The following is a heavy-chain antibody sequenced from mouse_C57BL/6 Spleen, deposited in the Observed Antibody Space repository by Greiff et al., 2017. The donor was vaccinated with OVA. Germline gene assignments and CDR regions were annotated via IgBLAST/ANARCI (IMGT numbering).Heavy chain of an antibody. CDR3: ARYYYGSEWYFDV. CDR1: GFTFTDYY. V-gene: IGHV7-3*01. J-gene: IGHJ1*03. D-gene: IGHD1-1*01. Sequence: EVQRVESGGGLVQPGGSLSLSCAASGFTFTDYYMSWVRQPPGKALEWLGFIRHKANGYTTEYSASVKGRFTISRDNSQSILYLQMNALRAEDSATYYCARYYYGSEWYFDVWGTGTTVTVSS. CDR2: IRHKANGYTT.